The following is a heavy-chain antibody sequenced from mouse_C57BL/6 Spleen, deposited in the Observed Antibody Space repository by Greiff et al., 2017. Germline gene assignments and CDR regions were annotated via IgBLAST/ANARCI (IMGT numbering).Heavy chain of an antibody. Sequence: QVQLQQPGAELVKPGASVKMSCKASGYTFTSYWITWVKQRPGQGLEWIGDIYPGSGSTNYNEKFKSKATLTVDTSSSTAYMQLSSLTSEDSAVYYCATIYYGNFWFAYWGQGTLVTVSA. CDR1: GYTFTSYW. J-gene: IGHJ3*01. CDR2: IYPGSGST. CDR3: ATIYYGNFWFAY. V-gene: IGHV1-55*01. D-gene: IGHD2-1*01.